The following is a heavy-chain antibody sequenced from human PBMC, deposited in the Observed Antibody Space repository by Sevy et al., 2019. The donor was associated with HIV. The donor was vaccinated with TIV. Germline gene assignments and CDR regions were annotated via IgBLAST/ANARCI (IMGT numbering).Heavy chain of an antibody. V-gene: IGHV3-15*01. CDR3: ASVVKNDFWDGHVNYYGLDV. D-gene: IGHD3-3*01. CDR2: IKSKTDGGTA. Sequence: GGPLRLSCAASGFTFNYAWMSWVRQAPGKGLEWVGRIKSKTDGGTADYAAHVKGRFTISRDDSENTLYLQMNSLKTEDTAVYYCASVVKNDFWDGHVNYYGLDVWGQGTTVTVSS. J-gene: IGHJ6*02. CDR1: GFTFNYAW.